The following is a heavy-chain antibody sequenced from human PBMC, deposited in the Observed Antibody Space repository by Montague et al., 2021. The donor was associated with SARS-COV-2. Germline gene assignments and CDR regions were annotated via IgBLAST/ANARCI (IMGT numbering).Heavy chain of an antibody. Sequence: TLSLTCTVSGVSINTHTYYWAWFRQPAGKGLEGIGRVHSTGRNNYDPSLRGRAVVSVATTKQQFSLSLRSVAAADAAVYCWAADTDLAGVEYWGQGALVTVSS. CDR3: AADTDLAGVEY. D-gene: IGHD6-19*01. J-gene: IGHJ4*02. V-gene: IGHV4-61*02. CDR1: GVSINTHTYY. CDR2: VHSTGRN.